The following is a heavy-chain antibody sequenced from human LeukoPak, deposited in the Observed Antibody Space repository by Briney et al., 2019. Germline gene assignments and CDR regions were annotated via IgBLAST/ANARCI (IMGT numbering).Heavy chain of an antibody. D-gene: IGHD1-26*01. V-gene: IGHV3-11*06. CDR1: GFTFSDYY. CDR2: ISSSSGYT. Sequence: GGSLRLSCAASGFTFSDYYMSWIRQAPGKGLEWVSSISSSSGYTYYADSLKGRFTFSRDNAKNSLFLQMNSLRAEDTAVYYCARDRGSYQFDYWGQGTLVTVSS. CDR3: ARDRGSYQFDY. J-gene: IGHJ4*02.